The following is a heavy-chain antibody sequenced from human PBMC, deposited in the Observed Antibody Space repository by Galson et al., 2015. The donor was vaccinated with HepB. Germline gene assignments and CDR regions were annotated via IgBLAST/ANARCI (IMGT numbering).Heavy chain of an antibody. CDR3: ARARGYSYDYSDY. CDR2: ISSGNTI. D-gene: IGHD5-18*01. J-gene: IGHJ4*02. V-gene: IGHV3-48*02. Sequence: SLRLSCAASGFTFSSYSMNWVRQAPGKGLEWVSYISSGNTIDYADSVKGRFTISRDNARNSLNLQMNSLRDEDTAVYYCARARGYSYDYSDYWGQGTLVTVSS. CDR1: GFTFSSYS.